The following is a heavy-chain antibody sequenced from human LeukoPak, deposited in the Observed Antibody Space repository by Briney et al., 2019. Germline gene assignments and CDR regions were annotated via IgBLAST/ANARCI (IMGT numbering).Heavy chain of an antibody. CDR1: GFTFSSYS. CDR2: ISSSSSYI. J-gene: IGHJ4*02. Sequence: GGSLRLSCAASGFTFSSYSMNWVRQAPGKGPEWGSSISSSSSYIYYADSVKGRFTISRDNAKNSLYLQMNSLRAEDTAVYYCARGASNHYRLSLASIAAAGIDYWGQGTLVTVSS. CDR3: ARGASNHYRLSLASIAAAGIDY. D-gene: IGHD6-13*01. V-gene: IGHV3-21*01.